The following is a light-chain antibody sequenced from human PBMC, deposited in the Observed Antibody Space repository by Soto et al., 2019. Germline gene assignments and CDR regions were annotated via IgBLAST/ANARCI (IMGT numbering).Light chain of an antibody. Sequence: EILFTQSPGTLSLSPGERATLSCRASQSVSSSYLAWYQQKPGQAPRLLIYGASSRATGIPDRFTGSGSGTDFTLTISRLEPEDFEVFYCHQYGSSPQTFGQGTKVDIK. CDR1: QSVSSSY. CDR3: HQYGSSPQT. CDR2: GAS. J-gene: IGKJ1*01. V-gene: IGKV3-20*01.